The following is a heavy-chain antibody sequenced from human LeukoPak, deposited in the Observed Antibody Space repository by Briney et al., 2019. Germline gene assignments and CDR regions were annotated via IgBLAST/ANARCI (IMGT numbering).Heavy chain of an antibody. J-gene: IGHJ6*03. CDR1: GFTFSSYS. CDR2: ISSSSSYI. Sequence: PGGSLRLSWAAAGFTFSSYSMNCVRQAPGKGLEWGASISSSSSYIHCADSVEGRFTMSRDNATKPLYLQMHRLRAEDTAVYHCASTLCSDDNCYFDYYYHLDVWGKGTPVTISS. V-gene: IGHV3-21*01. CDR3: ASTLCSDDNCYFDYYYHLDV. D-gene: IGHD2-15*01.